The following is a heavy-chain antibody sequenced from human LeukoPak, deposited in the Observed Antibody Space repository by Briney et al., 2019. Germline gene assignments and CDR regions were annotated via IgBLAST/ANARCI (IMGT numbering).Heavy chain of an antibody. CDR3: ARVIMSSSWKDYYYYMDV. D-gene: IGHD6-13*01. CDR1: GGSISSYY. CDR2: IYYSGST. V-gene: IGHV4-59*01. Sequence: SETLSLTCTVSGGSISSYYWSWIRQPPGKGLEWIGYIYYSGSTNYNPSLKSRVTISVDTSKNQFSLKLSSVTAADTAVYYCARVIMSSSWKDYYYYMDVWGKGTTVTVSS. J-gene: IGHJ6*03.